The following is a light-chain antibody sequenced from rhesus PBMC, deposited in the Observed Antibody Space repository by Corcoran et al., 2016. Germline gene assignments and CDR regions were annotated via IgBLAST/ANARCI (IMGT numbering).Light chain of an antibody. Sequence: EIVMTQSPATLSLSPGERATLSCRASQSVSSKLAWYQQKTGQAPSLLIYGASSRATGIPDRCSGSGSGTDFTLTISSLEPEDFAVYYCQQYSNWPLTFGGGTKVEIK. J-gene: IGKJ4*01. CDR1: QSVSSK. V-gene: IGKV3-42*03. CDR3: QQYSNWPLT. CDR2: GAS.